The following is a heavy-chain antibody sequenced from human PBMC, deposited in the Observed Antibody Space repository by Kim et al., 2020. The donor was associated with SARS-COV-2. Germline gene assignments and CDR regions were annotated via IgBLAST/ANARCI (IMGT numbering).Heavy chain of an antibody. Sequence: ASVKVSCQASGYTFTSYVITWVRQAPGQGPEWLGWISGHNGNTNYAQNFQGRVTMTTDTSTSTAYMELRSLRSDDSAVYYCARDGTTHYDFWSGYQPMDVWGKGTTVTVSS. CDR1: GYTFTSYV. V-gene: IGHV1-18*01. J-gene: IGHJ6*03. CDR3: ARDGTTHYDFWSGYQPMDV. CDR2: ISGHNGNT. D-gene: IGHD3-3*01.